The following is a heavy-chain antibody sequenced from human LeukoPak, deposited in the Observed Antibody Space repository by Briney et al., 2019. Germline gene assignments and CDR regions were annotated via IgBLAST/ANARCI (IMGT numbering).Heavy chain of an antibody. CDR3: ARAISGWSVGDAFDI. J-gene: IGHJ3*02. V-gene: IGHV3-48*03. Sequence: QPGGSLRLSCAASGFTFSSYEMNWVRQAPGKGLEWVSYISSSGSTIYYADSVKGRFTISRDNAKNSLYLQMNSLRAEDTAVYYCARAISGWSVGDAFDIWGQGTMVTVSS. D-gene: IGHD6-19*01. CDR1: GFTFSSYE. CDR2: ISSSGSTI.